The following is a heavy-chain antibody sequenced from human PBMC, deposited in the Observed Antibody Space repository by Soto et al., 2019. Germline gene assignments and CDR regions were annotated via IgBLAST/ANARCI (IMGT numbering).Heavy chain of an antibody. V-gene: IGHV4-59*08. CDR2: IYDSGTT. J-gene: IGHJ4*02. CDR1: GGSIIGYY. CDR3: ARRNYGEEGYFFDF. Sequence: SETLSLTCTVSGGSIIGYYWSWIRQPPGKGLEWIGYIYDSGTTTYNAALKSRVTISADTSKNQFSLNLRSVTAADTAVYYCARRNYGEEGYFFDFWGQGLLVTVSS. D-gene: IGHD4-17*01.